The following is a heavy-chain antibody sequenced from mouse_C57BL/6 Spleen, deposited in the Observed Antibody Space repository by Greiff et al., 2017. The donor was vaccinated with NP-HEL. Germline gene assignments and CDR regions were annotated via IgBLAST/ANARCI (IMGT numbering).Heavy chain of an antibody. CDR2: IYPGSGNT. CDR3: SGSSYEYYFDY. Sequence: VQLQQSGAELVRPGASVKLSCKASGYTFTDYYINWVKQRPGQGLEWIARIYPGSGNTYYNEKFKGKATLTAEKSSSTAYMQRSSLTSEDSAVYFCSGSSYEYYFDYWGQGTTLTVAS. V-gene: IGHV1-76*01. CDR1: GYTFTDYY. D-gene: IGHD1-1*01. J-gene: IGHJ2*01.